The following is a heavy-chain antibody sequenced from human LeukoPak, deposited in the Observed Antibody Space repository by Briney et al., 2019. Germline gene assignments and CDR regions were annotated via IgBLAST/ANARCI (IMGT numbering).Heavy chain of an antibody. V-gene: IGHV4-59*01. CDR3: ARADNWNHARFDP. Sequence: KPSETLSLTCTVSGDSISTFNWSWIRQPPGTGLEWIGYIYYSGNTNYNPSLKSRVTISIDTSKNQFSLRLRSVTAADTAVYYCARADNWNHARFDPWGQGTLVSDSA. CDR1: GDSISTFN. CDR2: IYYSGNT. D-gene: IGHD1-14*01. J-gene: IGHJ5*02.